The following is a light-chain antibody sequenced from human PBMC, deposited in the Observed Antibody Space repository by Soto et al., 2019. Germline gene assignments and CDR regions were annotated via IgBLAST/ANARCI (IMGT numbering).Light chain of an antibody. Sequence: QSALTQPASVSGSTGQSISIYCTGTNTDVGGHHYVSWYQQHPGKAPKLVIYEVDNRPSNVSARFSGEKRGNTASLTISGRQPEDDADYYCLVYGRGGTLMFGGGAKVTVL. CDR2: EVD. J-gene: IGLJ3*02. V-gene: IGLV2-14*03. CDR1: NTDVGGHHY. CDR3: LVYGRGGTLM.